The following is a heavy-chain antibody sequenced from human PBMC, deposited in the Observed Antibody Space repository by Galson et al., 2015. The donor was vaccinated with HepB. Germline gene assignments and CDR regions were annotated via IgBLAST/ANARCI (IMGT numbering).Heavy chain of an antibody. CDR1: GYTFTSYA. CDR3: ARAAFDLRSSGPPPTNWFDP. J-gene: IGHJ5*02. CDR2: INAGNGNT. V-gene: IGHV1-3*01. D-gene: IGHD6-19*01. Sequence: SVKVSCKASGYTFTSYAMHWVRQAPGQRLEWMGWINAGNGNTKYSQKFQGRVTITRGTSASTAYMELSSLRSEDTAVYYCARAAFDLRSSGPPPTNWFDPWGQETLVTVSS.